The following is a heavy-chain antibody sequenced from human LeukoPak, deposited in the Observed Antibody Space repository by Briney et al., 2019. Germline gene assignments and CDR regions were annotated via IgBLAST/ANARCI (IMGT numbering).Heavy chain of an antibody. CDR1: GFRFSAYD. D-gene: IGHD2-21*02. CDR3: AKVHVTVTGIRYYYYMDV. J-gene: IGHJ6*03. V-gene: IGHV3-30*02. Sequence: PGGSLRLSCAAAGFRFSAYDMHWVRQAPGKGLQWVAFTRFDGSDNYYAESVKGRFTISRDNSKNTLFLQMNSLKVEDAGLYYCAKVHVTVTGIRYYYYMDVWGKGTTVAVSS. CDR2: TRFDGSDN.